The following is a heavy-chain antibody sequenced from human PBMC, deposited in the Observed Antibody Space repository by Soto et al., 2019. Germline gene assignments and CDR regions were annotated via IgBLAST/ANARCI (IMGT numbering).Heavy chain of an antibody. D-gene: IGHD2-15*01. J-gene: IGHJ4*02. CDR3: GKVLVGATRHSDSDY. Sequence: GGSLRLSCAASGFTFSNYAMSWVRQAPGKGLEWVSAISSGGSTTYYADSVKGRISISGDNSKNTLYLQMNSLRAADTAFYYCGKVLVGATRHSDSDYWGQGTQVTV. CDR1: GFTFSNYA. V-gene: IGHV3-23*01. CDR2: ISSGGSTT.